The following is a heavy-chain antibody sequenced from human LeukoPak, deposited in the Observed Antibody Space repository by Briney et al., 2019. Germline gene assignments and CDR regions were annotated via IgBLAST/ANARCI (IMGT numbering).Heavy chain of an antibody. CDR3: ARGRSGQQLDETPTFDY. Sequence: ASVKVSCKASGGTFSSYAISWVRQAPGQGLEWMGGIIPIFGTANYAQKFQGRVTITADESTSTAYMELSSLRSVDTAVYYCARGRSGQQLDETPTFDYWGQGTLVTVSS. D-gene: IGHD6-13*01. CDR2: IIPIFGTA. V-gene: IGHV1-69*13. J-gene: IGHJ4*02. CDR1: GGTFSSYA.